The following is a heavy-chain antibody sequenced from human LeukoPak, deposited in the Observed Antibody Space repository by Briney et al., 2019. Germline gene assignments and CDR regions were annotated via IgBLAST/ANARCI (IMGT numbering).Heavy chain of an antibody. V-gene: IGHV3-23*01. CDR1: GFSFSNYG. J-gene: IGHJ5*01. CDR2: IGGSDDRI. D-gene: IGHD3-16*01. Sequence: GGSLRLSCVASGFSFSNYGMTWVRQAPGRGLEWVSGIGGSDDRIEYAASVRGRFAISRDNSKNTLYLQMNSLRAEDSAVYICARRGKTGPHNWFDSWGQGNLVTVSS. CDR3: ARRGKTGPHNWFDS.